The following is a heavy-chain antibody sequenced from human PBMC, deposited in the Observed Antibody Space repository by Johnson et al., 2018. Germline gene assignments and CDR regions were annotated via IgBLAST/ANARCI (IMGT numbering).Heavy chain of an antibody. CDR2: MNPTSGNT. J-gene: IGHJ6*03. CDR1: GYXFTSYE. V-gene: IGHV1-8*01. Sequence: LVESGASVKVXCKTXGYXFTSYEINWVRQATGQGLEWLGWMNPTSGNTGFAQKFLGRCIMTGSTSINTAYRELRSRTNEDTGVYYGARGGFLELLPHYYDYYYMDVWGEGTTVTVSS. D-gene: IGHD3-3*01. CDR3: ARGGFLELLPHYYDYYYMDV.